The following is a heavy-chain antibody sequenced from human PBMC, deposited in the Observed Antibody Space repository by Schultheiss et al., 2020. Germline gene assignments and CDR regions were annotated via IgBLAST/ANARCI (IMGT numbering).Heavy chain of an antibody. CDR3: AKDAPDKYGDYVRWGWFDP. Sequence: GGSLRLSCAASGFTFSSYGMHWVRQAPGKGLEWVAVISYDGSNKYYADSVKGRFTISRDNSKNTLYLQMNSLTAEDTAVYYCAKDAPDKYGDYVRWGWFDPWGQGALVTVSS. V-gene: IGHV3-30*18. CDR1: GFTFSSYG. D-gene: IGHD3-10*02. CDR2: ISYDGSNK. J-gene: IGHJ5*02.